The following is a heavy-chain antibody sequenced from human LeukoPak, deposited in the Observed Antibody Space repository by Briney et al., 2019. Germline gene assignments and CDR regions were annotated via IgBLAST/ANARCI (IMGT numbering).Heavy chain of an antibody. CDR3: ASAQAKHHYYYYYMDV. Sequence: PLASVKVSCKASGGTFSSYAISWVRQAPGQGLEWMGGIIPIFGTANYAQKFQGRVTITTDESTSTAYMELSSLRSEDTAVYYCASAQAKHHYYYYYMDVWGKGTTVTVSS. J-gene: IGHJ6*03. D-gene: IGHD4/OR15-4a*01. CDR2: IIPIFGTA. CDR1: GGTFSSYA. V-gene: IGHV1-69*05.